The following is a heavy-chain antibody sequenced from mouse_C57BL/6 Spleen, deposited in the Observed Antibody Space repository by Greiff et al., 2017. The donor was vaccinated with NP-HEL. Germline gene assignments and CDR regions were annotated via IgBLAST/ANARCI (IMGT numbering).Heavy chain of an antibody. J-gene: IGHJ2*01. Sequence: QVQLQQPGAELVWPGSSVKLSCKASGYTFTSYWMHWVKQRPIQGLEWIGNIDPSDSETHYNQKFKDKATLTVDKSSSTAYMQLSSLTSEDSAVYYCARSEGTTVVAHFDYWGQGTTLTVSS. CDR1: GYTFTSYW. CDR3: ARSEGTTVVAHFDY. V-gene: IGHV1-52*01. D-gene: IGHD1-1*01. CDR2: IDPSDSET.